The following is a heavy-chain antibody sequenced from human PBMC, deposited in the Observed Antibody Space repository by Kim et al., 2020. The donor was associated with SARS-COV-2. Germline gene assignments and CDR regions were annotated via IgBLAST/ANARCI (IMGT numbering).Heavy chain of an antibody. V-gene: IGHV4-59*13. J-gene: IGHJ6*02. CDR2: IYYSGST. CDR1: GGSISSYY. CDR3: ARVNSGLGMDV. D-gene: IGHD1-7*01. Sequence: SETLSLTCTVSGGSISSYYWSWIRQPPGKGLEWIGYIYYSGSTNYNPSLKSRVTISVDTSKNQFSLKLSSVTAADTAVYYCARVNSGLGMDVWGQGTTVTVSS.